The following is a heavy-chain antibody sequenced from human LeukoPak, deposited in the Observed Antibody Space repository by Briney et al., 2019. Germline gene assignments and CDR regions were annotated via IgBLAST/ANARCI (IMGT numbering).Heavy chain of an antibody. Sequence: SGTLSLTCAVSGGSISSSNWWSWVRQPPGKGLEWIGEIYHSGSTNYNPSLKSRVTISVDKSKNQFSLKLSSVTAADTAVYHCARRDSSGHYDWFDPWGQGTLVTVSS. D-gene: IGHD3-22*01. V-gene: IGHV4-4*02. J-gene: IGHJ5*02. CDR1: GGSISSSNW. CDR2: IYHSGST. CDR3: ARRDSSGHYDWFDP.